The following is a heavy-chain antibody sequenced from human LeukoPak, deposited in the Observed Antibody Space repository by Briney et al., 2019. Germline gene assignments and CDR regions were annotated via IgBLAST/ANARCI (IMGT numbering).Heavy chain of an antibody. J-gene: IGHJ6*04. CDR1: GFTFSSYE. V-gene: IGHV3-48*03. Sequence: GGSLRLSCAASGFTFSSYEMNWVRQAPGKGLEWVSYISSSSTIYYADSVKGRFTISRDNAKNSLYLQMNSLRAEDTAVYYCAELGITMIGGVWGKGTTVTISS. D-gene: IGHD3-10*02. CDR2: ISSSSTI. CDR3: AELGITMIGGV.